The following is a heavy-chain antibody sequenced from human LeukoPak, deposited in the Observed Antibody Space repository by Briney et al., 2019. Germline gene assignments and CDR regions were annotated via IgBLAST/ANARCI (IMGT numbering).Heavy chain of an antibody. V-gene: IGHV3-74*01. CDR1: GFTFSNYW. CDR2: ISVDGRST. D-gene: IGHD1-26*01. CDR3: ARGWEGYFAY. Sequence: PGGSLRLSCAASGFTFSNYWMHWVRQAPGTGLVWVSRISVDGRSTTYADSVKGRFTISRDNAKNTLYLQMNSLRAEDTAVYYCARGWEGYFAYWGQGTLVTVSS. J-gene: IGHJ4*02.